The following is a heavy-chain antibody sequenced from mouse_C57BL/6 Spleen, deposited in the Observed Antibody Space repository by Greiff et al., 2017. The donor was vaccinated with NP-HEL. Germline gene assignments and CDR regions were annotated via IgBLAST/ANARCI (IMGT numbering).Heavy chain of an antibody. CDR3: ARRDIGYDYDWAWFAY. Sequence: EVQLQQSGPELVKPGASVKISCKASGYTFTDYYMNWVKQSHGKSLEWIGDINPNNGGTSYNQKFKGKATLTVDKSSSTAYMELRSLTSEDSAVYYCARRDIGYDYDWAWFAYWGQGTLVTVSA. V-gene: IGHV1-26*01. CDR1: GYTFTDYY. J-gene: IGHJ3*01. CDR2: INPNNGGT. D-gene: IGHD2-4*01.